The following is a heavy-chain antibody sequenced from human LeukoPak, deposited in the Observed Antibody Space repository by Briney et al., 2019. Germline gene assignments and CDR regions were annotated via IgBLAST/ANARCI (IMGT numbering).Heavy chain of an antibody. CDR2: ISGSGGST. J-gene: IGHJ6*02. CDR3: AKGIGAGDYGMDV. D-gene: IGHD6-13*01. CDR1: GFTFSSYA. Sequence: GGSLRLSWAAAGFTFSSYAVSWARQAPGGGRGWVSGISGSGGSTYYADSVKGRYTISRDNSKNTLYLQMNSLRAEDTALYYCAKGIGAGDYGMDVWGQGTTVTVSS. V-gene: IGHV3-23*01.